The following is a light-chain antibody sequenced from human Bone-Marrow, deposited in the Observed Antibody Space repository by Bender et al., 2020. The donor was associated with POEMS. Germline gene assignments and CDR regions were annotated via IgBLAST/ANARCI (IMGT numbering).Light chain of an antibody. CDR1: SSDVGGYEY. V-gene: IGLV2-11*01. CDR3: CSFAGSYSWV. Sequence: QSALTQPRSVSGSPGQSVTISCTGGSSDVGGYEYVSWYQQHPGKAPKLIIFDVSKRASGVPDRFSGSKSGKTASLNIAGVNVDEEADYNCCSFAGSYSWVFGGGTKLTVL. CDR2: DVS. J-gene: IGLJ3*02.